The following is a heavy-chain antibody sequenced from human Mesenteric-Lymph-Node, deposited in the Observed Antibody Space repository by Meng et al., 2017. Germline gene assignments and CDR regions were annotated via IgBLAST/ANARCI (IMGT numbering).Heavy chain of an antibody. Sequence: GESLKISCAASGFTFSDYYMSWIRQAPGKGLEWISYISSSGSSVYYADAVKGRFTISRDNTKNSLFLQMNSLRAEDTAVYYCARGAFGEVVIPAPYYFDYWGQGTLVTVSS. CDR2: ISSSGSSV. D-gene: IGHD2-15*01. CDR3: ARGAFGEVVIPAPYYFDY. V-gene: IGHV3-11*04. J-gene: IGHJ4*02. CDR1: GFTFSDYY.